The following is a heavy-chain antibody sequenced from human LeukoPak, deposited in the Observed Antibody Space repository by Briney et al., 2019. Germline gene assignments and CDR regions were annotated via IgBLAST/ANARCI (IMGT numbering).Heavy chain of an antibody. CDR1: GGSLENNH. D-gene: IGHD1-26*01. CDR3: ARDPLRSSFDS. V-gene: IGHV4-4*07. CDR2: LHVSGNT. Sequence: NPSETLSLTCAVSGGSLENNHWAWIRLPAGKGLEWIGRLHVSGNTNFNPSLKSRVTISVDTSKNQFSLKMTSMTAADTAVYFCARDPLRSSFDSWGQGILVT. J-gene: IGHJ4*02.